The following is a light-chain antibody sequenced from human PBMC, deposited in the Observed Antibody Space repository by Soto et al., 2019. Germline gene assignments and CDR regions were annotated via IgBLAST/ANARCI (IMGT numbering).Light chain of an antibody. CDR3: QSYDSSLSGGM. J-gene: IGLJ3*02. V-gene: IGLV1-40*01. CDR1: SSNIGAGYD. CDR2: GNS. Sequence: QSALTQPPSVSGAPGQRVTISCTESSSNIGAGYDVHWYQQLPGTAPKLLIYGNSNRPSGVPDRFSGSKSGTSASLAITGLQAEDEADYYCQSYDSSLSGGMFGGGTKLTVL.